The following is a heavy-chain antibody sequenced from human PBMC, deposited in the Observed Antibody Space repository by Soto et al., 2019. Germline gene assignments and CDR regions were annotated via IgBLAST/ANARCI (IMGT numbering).Heavy chain of an antibody. CDR3: ARLTVDKYMIYWFDP. Sequence: PSETLSLTCTVSGDSVSSGNYYWSWIRQPPGKGLEWIGYIYYSGSTKYNPSLKSRVTISLDTSQNQFSLKLSSVTAADTAVYYSARLTVDKYMIYWFDPWGQGTLVTVSS. V-gene: IGHV4-61*01. CDR2: IYYSGST. CDR1: GDSVSSGNYY. J-gene: IGHJ5*02. D-gene: IGHD3-16*01.